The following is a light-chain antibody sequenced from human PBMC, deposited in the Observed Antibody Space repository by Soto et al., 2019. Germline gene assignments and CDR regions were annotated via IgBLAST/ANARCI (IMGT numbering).Light chain of an antibody. CDR1: SSDVGGYNS. J-gene: IGLJ2*01. CDR3: SSYAGSNNVL. Sequence: QSVLTQPPSASGSPGQSVTISCTGTSSDVGGYNSVSWYQQRPGKAPKLMIYEVNKRPSGVPDRFSGSKSGNTASLTVSGLQADDEADYYCSSYAGSNNVLFGGGTKVTVL. V-gene: IGLV2-8*01. CDR2: EVN.